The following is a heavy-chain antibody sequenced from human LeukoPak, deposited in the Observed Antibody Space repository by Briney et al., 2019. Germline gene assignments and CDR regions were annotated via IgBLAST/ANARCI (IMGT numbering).Heavy chain of an antibody. D-gene: IGHD3-3*01. CDR2: IYYSGST. J-gene: IGHJ6*02. CDR3: ASGTHYDFWSGYNYYGMDV. CDR1: GGSISSGGYY. Sequence: SQTLSLTCTVSGGSISSGGYYWSWIRQHPGKGLEWIGYIYYSGSTYYNPSLKSRVTISVDTSKNQFSLKLSSVTAADTAVYYCASGTHYDFWSGYNYYGMDVWGQGTTVTVSS. V-gene: IGHV4-31*03.